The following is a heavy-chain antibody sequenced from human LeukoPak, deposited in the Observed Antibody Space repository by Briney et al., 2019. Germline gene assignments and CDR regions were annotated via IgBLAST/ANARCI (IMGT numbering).Heavy chain of an antibody. CDR2: MNPNSGNT. D-gene: IGHD2-15*01. CDR3: ARGRGYCSGGSCYPPRAYYFDY. CDR1: GYTFTSYG. Sequence: GASVKVSCKASGYTFTSYGINWVRQATGQGLEWMGWMNPNSGNTGYAQKFQGRVTMTRNTSISTAYMELSSLRSEDTAVYYCARGRGYCSGGSCYPPRAYYFDYWGQGTLVTVSS. V-gene: IGHV1-8*02. J-gene: IGHJ4*02.